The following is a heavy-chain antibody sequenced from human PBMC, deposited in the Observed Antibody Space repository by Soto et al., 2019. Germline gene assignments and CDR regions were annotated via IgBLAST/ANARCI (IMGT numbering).Heavy chain of an antibody. J-gene: IGHJ6*02. CDR2: IYSGGST. Sequence: EVQLVESGGGLVQPGGSLRLSCAASGFTVSSNYMSWVRQAPGKGLEWVSVIYSGGSTYYADSVKGRFTISRDNSKNTLYLQMNSLRAEDTAVYYCARELYDTTYGMDVWGQGTTVTVSS. CDR1: GFTVSSNY. V-gene: IGHV3-66*01. D-gene: IGHD2-8*01. CDR3: ARELYDTTYGMDV.